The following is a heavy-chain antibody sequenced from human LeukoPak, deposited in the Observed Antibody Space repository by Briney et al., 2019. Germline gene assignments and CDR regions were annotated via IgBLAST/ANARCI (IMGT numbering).Heavy chain of an antibody. CDR1: GGSFSGYY. CDR2: INHSGST. V-gene: IGHV4-34*01. J-gene: IGHJ2*01. CDR3: ARKNYDILTGYPRMGFDL. D-gene: IGHD3-9*01. Sequence: SETLSLTCAVYGGSFSGYYWSWIRQPPGKGLEWIGEINHSGSTNYNPSLKSRVTISVDTSKNQFSLKLSSVTAADTAVYYCARKNYDILTGYPRMGFDLWGRGTLVTVSS.